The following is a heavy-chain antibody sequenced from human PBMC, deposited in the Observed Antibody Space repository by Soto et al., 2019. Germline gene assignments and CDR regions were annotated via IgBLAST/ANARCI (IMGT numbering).Heavy chain of an antibody. D-gene: IGHD6-19*01. J-gene: IGHJ1*01. CDR3: AKGVPGIAVAGTGYFQH. CDR2: ISGSSTSI. Sequence: PGGSLRLSCAASGFTFTYYNMIWVRQAPGKGLEWVSYISGSSTSIYYADSVKGRFTISRDNAKNSVHLQMNSLRDEDTAVYYCAKGVPGIAVAGTGYFQHWGQGTLVTVSS. V-gene: IGHV3-48*02. CDR1: GFTFTYYN.